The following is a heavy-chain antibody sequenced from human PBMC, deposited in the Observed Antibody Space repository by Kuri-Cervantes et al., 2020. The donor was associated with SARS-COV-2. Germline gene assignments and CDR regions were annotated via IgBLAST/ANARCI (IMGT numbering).Heavy chain of an antibody. CDR1: GFTFSSYA. Sequence: LSLTCAASGFTFSSYAMHWVRQAPGKGLEYVSAISSNGGSTYYADSVKGRFTISRDNAKNSLYLQMNSLRAEDTAVYYCARDVWDWGQGTLVTVSS. CDR3: ARDVWD. J-gene: IGHJ4*02. V-gene: IGHV3-64*04. D-gene: IGHD3-16*01. CDR2: ISSNGGST.